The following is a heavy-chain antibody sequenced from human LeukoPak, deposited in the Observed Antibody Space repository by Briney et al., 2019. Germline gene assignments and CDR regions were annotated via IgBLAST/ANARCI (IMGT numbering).Heavy chain of an antibody. J-gene: IGHJ5*02. CDR3: ARAGYTVGWYTKKANWFDP. CDR1: GYSFTSYW. CDR2: IYPDDSDT. V-gene: IGHV5-51*01. Sequence: PGESLKISCKGSGYSFTSYWIGWVRQMPGKGLEWMGIIYPDDSDTRYSPSFQGQVTISVDKSISTAYLQWSSLKASDTAIYYCARAGYTVGWYTKKANWFDPWGQGTLVTVSS. D-gene: IGHD6-19*01.